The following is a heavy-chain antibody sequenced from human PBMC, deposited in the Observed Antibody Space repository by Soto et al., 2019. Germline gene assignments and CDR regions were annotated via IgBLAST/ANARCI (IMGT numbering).Heavy chain of an antibody. V-gene: IGHV4-59*01. CDR3: ARDGSGDSSGWYRRAFDI. Sequence: SETLSLTCTVSGGSISSYYWSWIRQPPXKGLEWIGYIYYSGSTNYNPSLKSRVTISVDTSKNQFSLKLSSVTAADTAVYYCARDGSGDSSGWYRRAFDIWGQGTMVTVSS. J-gene: IGHJ3*02. D-gene: IGHD6-19*01. CDR1: GGSISSYY. CDR2: IYYSGST.